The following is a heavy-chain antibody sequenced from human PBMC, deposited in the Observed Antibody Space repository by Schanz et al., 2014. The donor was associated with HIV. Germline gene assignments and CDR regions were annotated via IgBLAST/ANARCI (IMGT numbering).Heavy chain of an antibody. Sequence: QVQLVESGGGVVQPGRSLRLSCAVSGFTFSNFAMHWVRQAPGKGLEWAAVIWYDGSYKYYADSVKGRFTISRDNSKNTVSLQMNSLRSEDTAVYYCARVRDTSYYDGSGYYLDYWGQGALVTVSS. V-gene: IGHV3-33*08. CDR2: IWYDGSYK. CDR3: ARVRDTSYYDGSGYYLDY. J-gene: IGHJ4*02. CDR1: GFTFSNFA. D-gene: IGHD3-22*01.